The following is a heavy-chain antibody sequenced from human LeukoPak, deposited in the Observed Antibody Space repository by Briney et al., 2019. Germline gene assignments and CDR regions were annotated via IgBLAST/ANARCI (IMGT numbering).Heavy chain of an antibody. J-gene: IGHJ4*02. Sequence: GASVKVSCKASGCTFTGYYIHWVRQAPGQGLQWMGWINPNSGFAHYPQNFQGRLTMTRDTSISTVYMELSRLRSDDTAVYYCARGQQWLEAFDYWGLGTLVTVSS. V-gene: IGHV1-2*02. CDR2: INPNSGFA. CDR3: ARGQQWLEAFDY. CDR1: GCTFTGYY. D-gene: IGHD6-19*01.